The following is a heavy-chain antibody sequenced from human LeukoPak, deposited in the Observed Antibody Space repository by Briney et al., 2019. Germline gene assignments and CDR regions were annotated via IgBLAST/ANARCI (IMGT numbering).Heavy chain of an antibody. CDR1: GFTFSSYA. J-gene: IGHJ4*02. D-gene: IGHD3-3*01. Sequence: GGSLRLSCAASGFTFSSYAMSWVRQAPGKGLEWVSAISGSGGSTYYADSVKGRFTISRDNSKNTLYLQMNSLRAEDTAVYYCARDTRGVFGFDYWGQGTLVTVSS. CDR3: ARDTRGVFGFDY. CDR2: ISGSGGST. V-gene: IGHV3-23*01.